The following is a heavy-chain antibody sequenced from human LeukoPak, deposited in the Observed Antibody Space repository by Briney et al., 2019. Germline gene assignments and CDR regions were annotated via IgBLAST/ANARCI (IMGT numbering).Heavy chain of an antibody. J-gene: IGHJ6*03. CDR1: GGSISSGRYY. CDR3: ARVYLLAYSSSWYWYYYYYMDV. CDR2: IYTRGST. D-gene: IGHD6-13*01. Sequence: PSETLSLTCNVSGGSISSGRYYWSWIRQPAGKGLEWIGRIYTRGSTNYNPSLKSRVTISVDTSKNQFSLKLSSVTAADTAVYYCARVYLLAYSSSWYWYYYYYMDVWGEGTTVTVSS. V-gene: IGHV4-61*02.